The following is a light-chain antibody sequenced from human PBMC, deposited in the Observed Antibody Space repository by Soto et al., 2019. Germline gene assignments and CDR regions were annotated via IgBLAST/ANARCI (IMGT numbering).Light chain of an antibody. CDR3: QQYSTYPVWT. J-gene: IGKJ1*01. CDR1: QSIDKY. CDR2: KAS. Sequence: DIQMTQSPSTLSASVGDRVTITCRASQSIDKYLAWYQQKPGKAPKLLISKASTLQTGVPSRFSGSGSGTELTLTISSLQPDDFATYYCQQYSTYPVWTFGQGTKVEIK. V-gene: IGKV1-5*03.